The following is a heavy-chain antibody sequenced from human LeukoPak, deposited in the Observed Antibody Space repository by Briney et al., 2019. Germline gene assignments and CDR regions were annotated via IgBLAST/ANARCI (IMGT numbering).Heavy chain of an antibody. Sequence: SETLSLTCTVSGASISSYYWSWIRQPPGKGLEWIGYIYYSGSTNYNPSLKRRVTISLDTSKNQFSLRLSSVPAADTAVFYCATASFGYFQHWGQGTLVTVSS. CDR3: ATASFGYFQH. CDR1: GASISSYY. J-gene: IGHJ1*01. CDR2: IYYSGST. D-gene: IGHD3-10*01. V-gene: IGHV4-59*01.